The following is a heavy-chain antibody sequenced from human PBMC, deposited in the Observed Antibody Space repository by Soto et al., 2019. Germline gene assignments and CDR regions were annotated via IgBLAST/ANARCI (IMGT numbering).Heavy chain of an antibody. CDR2: ISYDGSNK. Sequence: LRLSCAASGFTFSSYAMHWVRQAPGKGLEWVAVISYDGSNKYYADSVKGRFTISRDNSKNTLYLQMNSLRAEDTAVYYCARVDYYDSSGYYIPLYYYYGMDVWGQGTTVTVSS. CDR3: ARVDYYDSSGYYIPLYYYYGMDV. J-gene: IGHJ6*02. D-gene: IGHD3-22*01. V-gene: IGHV3-30-3*01. CDR1: GFTFSSYA.